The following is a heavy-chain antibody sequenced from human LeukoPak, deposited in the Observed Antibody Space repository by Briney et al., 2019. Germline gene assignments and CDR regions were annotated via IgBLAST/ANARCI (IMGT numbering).Heavy chain of an antibody. J-gene: IGHJ6*03. CDR2: INEDGSEK. V-gene: IGHV3-7*01. D-gene: IGHD5-24*01. Sequence: GGSLGLSCVALEFSFETYWMSWVRQAPGKGPEWVANINEDGSEKHYVGSVRGRFTISRDNADNSLHLQMNSLRPEDMAVYYCARGETMDVWGKGTTVTVSS. CDR3: ARGETMDV. CDR1: EFSFETYW.